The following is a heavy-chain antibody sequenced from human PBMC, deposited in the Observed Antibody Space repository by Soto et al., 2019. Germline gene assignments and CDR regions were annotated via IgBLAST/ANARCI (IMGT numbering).Heavy chain of an antibody. CDR3: ARGGGSGWYDDYYYGMDV. V-gene: IGHV4-4*02. D-gene: IGHD6-19*01. CDR1: GGSISSSNW. J-gene: IGHJ6*02. Sequence: SETLSLTCAVSGGSISSSNWWSWVRQPPGKGLEWIGEIYHSGSTNYNPSLKSRVNISVDKSKNKFSLKLSSVTAAETAVYFCARGGGSGWYDDYYYGMDVWGQGTTVTVSS. CDR2: IYHSGST.